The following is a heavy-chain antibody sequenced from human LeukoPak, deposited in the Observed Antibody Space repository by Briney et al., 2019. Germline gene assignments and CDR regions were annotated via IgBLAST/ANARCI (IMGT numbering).Heavy chain of an antibody. J-gene: IGHJ4*02. CDR2: ITHTGGS. D-gene: IGHD3-10*01. V-gene: IGHV4-34*01. CDR3: ARGWFGELSHFNF. Sequence: SETLSLTCAVYGGSFRGYFWGWIRQPPGKGLEWLGEITHTGGSNYNPSLMSRVSVSLDTSKNQFSLNLTYVTAADTAVYYCARGWFGELSHFNFWGQGTLVRVSS. CDR1: GGSFRGYF.